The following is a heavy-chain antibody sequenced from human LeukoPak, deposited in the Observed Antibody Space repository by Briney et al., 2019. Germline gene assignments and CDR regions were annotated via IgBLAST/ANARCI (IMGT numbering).Heavy chain of an antibody. Sequence: GGSLRLSCAASGFTLDNYNFNWVRQAPGKGLEWVASIRSYSSYIHYADPVKGRFTISRDDAKKSLYLQMNSLRAEDTAVYFCARFAEVYYYVDVWGTGTTVIVSS. J-gene: IGHJ6*03. CDR1: GFTLDNYN. CDR3: ARFAEVYYYVDV. V-gene: IGHV3-21*01. CDR2: IRSYSSYI. D-gene: IGHD2-21*01.